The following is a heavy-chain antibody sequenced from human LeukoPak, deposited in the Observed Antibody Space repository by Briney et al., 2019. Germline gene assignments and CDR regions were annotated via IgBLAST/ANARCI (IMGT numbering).Heavy chain of an antibody. CDR2: INPNSGGT. Sequence: ASVKVSCKASGYTFTGYYMHWVRQAPGQGLEWMGRINPNSGGTNYAQKFQGRVTMTRETPISTAYMELSRLRSDDTAVYYCARDLRVITASLWGQGTLVTVSS. CDR1: GYTFTGYY. D-gene: IGHD3-16*01. J-gene: IGHJ4*02. CDR3: ARDLRVITASL. V-gene: IGHV1-2*06.